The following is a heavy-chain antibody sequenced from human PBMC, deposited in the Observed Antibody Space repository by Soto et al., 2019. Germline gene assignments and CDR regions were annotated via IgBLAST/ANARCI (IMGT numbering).Heavy chain of an antibody. J-gene: IGHJ4*02. CDR2: IYNSGRA. CDR1: EDCRNNGGWH. D-gene: IGHD5-18*01. V-gene: IGHV4-61*08. CDR3: ARALGQNSYDGKYYFDY. Sequence: SHTSSVWEDCRNNGGWHRSKKKKTPMKGLEWIGYIYNSGRAHYNPSLRSRVTISVDTSKNQFSLRLSSVTAADTAVYYCARALGQNSYDGKYYFDYWGRGILVTVSS.